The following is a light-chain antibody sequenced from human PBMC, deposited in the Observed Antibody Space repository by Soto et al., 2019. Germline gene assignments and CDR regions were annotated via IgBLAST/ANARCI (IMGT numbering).Light chain of an antibody. Sequence: QSVLTQPASVSGSPRQSITISCTGTSSDVGGYDYVSWYQLHPGKAPKLMIFEVSNRPSGVSYRFSGSKSGNTASLTISGLQVEDEADYFCSSYSISTAYLFGTGTKVTVL. J-gene: IGLJ1*01. CDR1: SSDVGGYDY. CDR3: SSYSISTAYL. V-gene: IGLV2-14*01. CDR2: EVS.